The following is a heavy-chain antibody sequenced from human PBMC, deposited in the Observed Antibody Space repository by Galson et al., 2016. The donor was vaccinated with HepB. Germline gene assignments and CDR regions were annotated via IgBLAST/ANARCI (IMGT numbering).Heavy chain of an antibody. V-gene: IGHV3-23*01. D-gene: IGHD1-20*01. CDR1: GFTFRNYA. Sequence: SLRLSCAASGFTFRNYAMSWVRQAPGKGLEWVASISGSGGDTYIADSVEGRFTISRDNSKNTVDLQMHSLKVEDTAVYFCAKGSGRAGHNCVPIESWGQGTLVPVSS. J-gene: IGHJ4*02. CDR3: AKGSGRAGHNCVPIES. CDR2: ISGSGGDT.